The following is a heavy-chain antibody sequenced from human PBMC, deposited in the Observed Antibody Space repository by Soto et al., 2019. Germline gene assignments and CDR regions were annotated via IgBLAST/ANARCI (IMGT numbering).Heavy chain of an antibody. Sequence: SVKVSCKASGGTFSSYAISWVRQAPGQGLEWMGGIIPIFGKANYAQKFQGRVTITANESTSTAYMELSSLRSEDTAVYYCAIILSPGPGTNPFDIWSQGTMVTVSS. CDR3: AIILSPGPGTNPFDI. CDR2: IIPIFGKA. V-gene: IGHV1-69*13. J-gene: IGHJ3*02. D-gene: IGHD1-7*01. CDR1: GGTFSSYA.